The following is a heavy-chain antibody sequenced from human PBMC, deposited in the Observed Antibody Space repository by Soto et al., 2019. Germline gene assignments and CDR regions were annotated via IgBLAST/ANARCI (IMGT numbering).Heavy chain of an antibody. CDR1: GYTFTSYG. CDR2: ISAYNGNT. V-gene: IGHV1-18*01. Sequence: GASVKVSCKASGYTFTSYGISWVRQAPGQGLEWMGWISAYNGNTNYAQKLQGRVTMTTDTSTSTAYMELRSLRSDDTAVYHCARDSYDFWSGYPGHYYYYYGMDVWGQGTTVTVSS. J-gene: IGHJ6*02. D-gene: IGHD3-3*01. CDR3: ARDSYDFWSGYPGHYYYYYGMDV.